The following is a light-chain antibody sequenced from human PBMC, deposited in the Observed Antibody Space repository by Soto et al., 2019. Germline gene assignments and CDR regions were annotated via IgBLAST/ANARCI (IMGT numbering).Light chain of an antibody. Sequence: DIQMTQSPSSLSASVGDRVTITCRASQSISSYLNWYQQKPGKAPKLLIYAASSLQSGVPSRFSGSGSGTDITLTISSLQPEYFATYYCQQSYRTPFTFGPGTKVEIK. V-gene: IGKV1-39*01. CDR2: AAS. CDR3: QQSYRTPFT. CDR1: QSISSY. J-gene: IGKJ3*01.